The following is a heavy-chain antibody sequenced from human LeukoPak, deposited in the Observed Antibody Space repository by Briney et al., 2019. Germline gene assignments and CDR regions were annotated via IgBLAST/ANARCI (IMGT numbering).Heavy chain of an antibody. CDR2: ISWDGGST. V-gene: IGHV3-43D*03. J-gene: IGHJ4*02. Sequence: GGSLRLSCAASGFTFDDYAMHWVRQAPGKGLEWVSLISWDGGSTYYADSVKGRFTISRDNSKNSLYLQMNSQRAEDTALYYCAKGTSSWHEFDYWGQGTLVTVSS. D-gene: IGHD6-13*01. CDR3: AKGTSSWHEFDY. CDR1: GFTFDDYA.